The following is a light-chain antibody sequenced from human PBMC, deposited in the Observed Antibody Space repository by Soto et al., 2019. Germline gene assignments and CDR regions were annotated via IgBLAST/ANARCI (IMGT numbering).Light chain of an antibody. CDR1: QSVSNNY. CDR3: HQYGSSPPVT. J-gene: IGKJ5*01. V-gene: IGKV3-20*01. Sequence: EIVLTQSPGTLSLSPWERATLSCRASQSVSNNYLAWYQQKPGQAPRLLIYGASNRATGIPDRFSGSGSGTDFTLTISRLEPEDFAMYYCHQYGSSPPVTFGQGTRLEIK. CDR2: GAS.